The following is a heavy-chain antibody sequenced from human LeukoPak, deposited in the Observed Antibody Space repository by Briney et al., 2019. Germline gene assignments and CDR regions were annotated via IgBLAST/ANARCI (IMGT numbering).Heavy chain of an antibody. CDR1: GGSISSYY. V-gene: IGHV4-59*01. J-gene: IGHJ4*02. Sequence: PSETLSLTCTVSGGSISSYYWSWIRQPPGKGLEWIGYIYYSGSTNYNPSLKSRVTISVDTSKNQFSPKLSSVTAADTAVYYCANISPGIAVAGTLDYWGQGTLVTVSS. CDR3: ANISPGIAVAGTLDY. D-gene: IGHD6-19*01. CDR2: IYYSGST.